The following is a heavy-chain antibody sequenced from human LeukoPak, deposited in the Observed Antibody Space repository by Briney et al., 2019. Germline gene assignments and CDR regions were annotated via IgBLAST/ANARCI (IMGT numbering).Heavy chain of an antibody. J-gene: IGHJ6*03. CDR3: ARDAVQQSDYYYYYMDV. CDR1: GYTFTGYY. V-gene: IGHV1-2*02. D-gene: IGHD6-13*01. CDR2: INPNSGGT. Sequence: ASVTVSCKASGYTFTGYYMHWVRQAPGQGLEWMGWINPNSGGTNYAQKFQGRVTMTRDTSISTAYMELSRLRSDDTAVYYCARDAVQQSDYYYYYMDVWGKGTTVTVSS.